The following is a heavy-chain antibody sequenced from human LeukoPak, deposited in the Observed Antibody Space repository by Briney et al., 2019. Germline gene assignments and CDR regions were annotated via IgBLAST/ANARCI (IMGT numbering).Heavy chain of an antibody. J-gene: IGHJ4*02. D-gene: IGHD3-10*01. V-gene: IGHV1-2*02. CDR2: LNPNSGGT. CDR3: ARAYGSGTNYKDYFDE. Sequence: ASVKLSCKASGYRFTGCYMHWVRHAPGQGLEWMGWLNPNSGGTNYAQKFQGSVTMTRDTSINTAYMELSRLRSDDTAMYYCARAYGSGTNYKDYFDEWGQGTLVTVSS. CDR1: GYRFTGCY.